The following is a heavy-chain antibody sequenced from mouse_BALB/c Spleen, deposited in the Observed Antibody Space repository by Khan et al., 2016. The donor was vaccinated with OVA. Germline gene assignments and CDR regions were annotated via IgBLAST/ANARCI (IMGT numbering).Heavy chain of an antibody. CDR2: INPRSGYT. J-gene: IGHJ4*01. Sequence: QVQLKQSGAELARPGASVKMSCEASGYTFTSNTMHWVKQRPGPGLEWIGYINPRSGYTNYNQKFKDKATLTADKSSSTAYMQLSSLTSEDSAVYYCGRRTTGYAMDYWGQGTSVIVSS. CDR3: GRRTTGYAMDY. V-gene: IGHV1-4*01. CDR1: GYTFTSNT. D-gene: IGHD2-14*01.